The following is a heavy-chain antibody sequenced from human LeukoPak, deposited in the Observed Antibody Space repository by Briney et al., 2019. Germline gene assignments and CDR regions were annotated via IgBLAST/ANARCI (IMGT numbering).Heavy chain of an antibody. D-gene: IGHD3-16*01. V-gene: IGHV3-53*01. CDR3: ARDQATSGGGLDS. CDR2: IYTGGTT. CDR1: AFTVSGTH. Sequence: GGSLRLSCAASAFTVSGTHMSWVRQAPGKGLEWGSAIYTGGTTYYSDSVEGRFTISRDKSKNTLYLQMDSLRVEDTAVYYCARDQATSGGGLDSWGQGTLVTVSS. J-gene: IGHJ4*02.